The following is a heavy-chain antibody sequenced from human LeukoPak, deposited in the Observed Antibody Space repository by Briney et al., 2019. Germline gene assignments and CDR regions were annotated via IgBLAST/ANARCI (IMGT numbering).Heavy chain of an antibody. D-gene: IGHD5-12*01. CDR1: GGSISGSDYY. CDR3: ARLYSGYPYYFDY. J-gene: IGHJ4*02. V-gene: IGHV4-61*05. CDR2: IYYSGST. Sequence: SETLSLTCSVSGGSISGSDYYWGWVRQPPGKGLEWIGYIYYSGSTNYNPSLKSRVTISVDTSKNQFSLKLSSVTAADTAVYYCARLYSGYPYYFDYWGQGTLATVSS.